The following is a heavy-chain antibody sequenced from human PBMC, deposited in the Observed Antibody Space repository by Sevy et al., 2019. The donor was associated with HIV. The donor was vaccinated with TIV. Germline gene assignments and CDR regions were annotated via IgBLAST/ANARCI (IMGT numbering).Heavy chain of an antibody. Sequence: GGSLRLSCAASRFTFSDYYMSWIRQAPGKGLEWVSYISSAGTAMYYADSLKGRFTISRDNAKNSLYLQMNSLRAEDTAVYYCARVRYNYGSYYFDYWGQGTLVTVSS. V-gene: IGHV3-11*01. D-gene: IGHD1-1*01. CDR3: ARVRYNYGSYYFDY. J-gene: IGHJ4*02. CDR1: RFTFSDYY. CDR2: ISSAGTAM.